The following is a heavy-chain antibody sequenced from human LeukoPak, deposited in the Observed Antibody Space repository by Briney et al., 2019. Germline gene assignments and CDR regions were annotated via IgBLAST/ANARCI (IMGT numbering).Heavy chain of an antibody. CDR1: GGSISSYY. V-gene: IGHV4-4*07. CDR2: ISNSGTT. CDR3: ARTLEYRWTRDAFDI. Sequence: SETLSLTCTVSGGSISSYYWSWIRQPAGKGLEWIGRISNSGTTNYNPSLTSRVSMSVATSKNQFSLKLSSVTAADTAVYYCARTLEYRWTRDAFDIWGQGTMVTVSS. J-gene: IGHJ3*02. D-gene: IGHD6-6*01.